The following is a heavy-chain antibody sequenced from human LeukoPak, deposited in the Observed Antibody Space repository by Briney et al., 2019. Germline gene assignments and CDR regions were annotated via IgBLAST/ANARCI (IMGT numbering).Heavy chain of an antibody. Sequence: AGGSLRLSCAASGFTFSSYETNWVRQAPGKGLEWISYISSSGSTIYYADSVKGRFTISRDNAKNSLYLQMNNLRVEDTAVYYCARDQPIGYNYGYPFDNWGQGTLVTVSS. CDR3: ARDQPIGYNYGYPFDN. CDR2: ISSSGSTI. J-gene: IGHJ4*02. D-gene: IGHD5-18*01. V-gene: IGHV3-48*03. CDR1: GFTFSSYE.